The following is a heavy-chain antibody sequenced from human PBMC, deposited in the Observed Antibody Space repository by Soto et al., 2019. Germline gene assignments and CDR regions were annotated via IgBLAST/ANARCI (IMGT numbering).Heavy chain of an antibody. V-gene: IGHV4-30-2*01. Sequence: SETLSLTCAVSGGSISSGGYSWSWIRQPPGKGLEWIGYIYHSRSTYYNPSLKSRVTISVDTSKNQFSLKPSSVTAADTSVYYCARDRTSHGLFDYWGQGTLVTVSS. CDR1: GGSISSGGYS. J-gene: IGHJ4*02. D-gene: IGHD2-2*01. CDR3: ARDRTSHGLFDY. CDR2: IYHSRST.